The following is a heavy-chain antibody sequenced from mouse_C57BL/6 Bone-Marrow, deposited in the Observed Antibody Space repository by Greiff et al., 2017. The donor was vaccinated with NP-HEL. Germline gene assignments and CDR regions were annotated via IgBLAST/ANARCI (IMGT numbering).Heavy chain of an antibody. V-gene: IGHV2-9-1*01. J-gene: IGHJ4*01. D-gene: IGHD2-10*01. Sequence: VQLQQSGPGLVAPSQSLSITCTVSGFSLTSYAISWVRQPPGKGLEWLGVIWTGGGTNYNSALKSRLSISKDNSKSQVFLKMNSLQTDDTARYYCARDPSYDYYAMDYWGQGTSVTVSS. CDR3: ARDPSYDYYAMDY. CDR2: IWTGGGT. CDR1: GFSLTSYA.